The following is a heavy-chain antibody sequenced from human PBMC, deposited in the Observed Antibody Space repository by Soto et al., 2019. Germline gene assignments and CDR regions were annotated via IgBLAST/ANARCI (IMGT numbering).Heavy chain of an antibody. CDR2: ISYDGSNK. V-gene: IGHV3-30-3*01. Sequence: GGSLRLSCAASGFTFSSYAMHWVRQAPGKGLEWVAVISYDGSNKYYADSVKGRFTISRDNSKNTLYLQMNSLRAEDTAVYYCARAEPSPMATIPSCFDYWGQGTLVTVSS. J-gene: IGHJ4*02. CDR3: ARAEPSPMATIPSCFDY. CDR1: GFTFSSYA. D-gene: IGHD5-12*01.